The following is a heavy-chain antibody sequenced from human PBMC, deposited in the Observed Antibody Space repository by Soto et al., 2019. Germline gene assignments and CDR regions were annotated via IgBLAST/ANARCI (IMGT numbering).Heavy chain of an antibody. V-gene: IGHV3-53*01. J-gene: IGHJ4*02. CDR1: GFSVSDSY. Sequence: SLRLSCAASGFSVSDSYLSWVRQAPGKGLEWVSIIYSGGETYYADSLKGRFTISRDSSNNMLYLQMNNLRAEDTAVYYCARDSISYGPGVNDYWGQGTLVTVSS. D-gene: IGHD4-17*01. CDR2: IYSGGET. CDR3: ARDSISYGPGVNDY.